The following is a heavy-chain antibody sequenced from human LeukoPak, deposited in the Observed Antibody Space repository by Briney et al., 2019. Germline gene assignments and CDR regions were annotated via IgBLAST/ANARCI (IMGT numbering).Heavy chain of an antibody. V-gene: IGHV3-30*04. Sequence: GGSLRLSYAASGFTFSSYAMHWVRQAPGKGLEWVAVISYDGSNKYYADSVKGRFTISRDNSKNTLYLQMNSLRAEDTAVYYCARRAAAGTGLDYYYYGMDVWGKGTTVTVSS. D-gene: IGHD6-13*01. CDR3: ARRAAAGTGLDYYYYGMDV. CDR2: ISYDGSNK. CDR1: GFTFSSYA. J-gene: IGHJ6*04.